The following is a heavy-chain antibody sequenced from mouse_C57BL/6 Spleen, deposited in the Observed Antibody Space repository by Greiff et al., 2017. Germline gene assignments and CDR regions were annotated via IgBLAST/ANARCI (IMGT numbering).Heavy chain of an antibody. CDR3: ARSNLAAMDY. CDR1: GYAFSSYW. D-gene: IGHD4-1*01. V-gene: IGHV1-80*01. J-gene: IGHJ4*01. Sequence: QVQLQQSGAELVKPGASVKISCKASGYAFSSYWMNWVKQRPGKGLEWIGQIYPGDGETNYNGKFKGKATLTAYKSSSTAYMQISSLTSEDSAVSCCARSNLAAMDYWGQRTSVTVSS. CDR2: IYPGDGET.